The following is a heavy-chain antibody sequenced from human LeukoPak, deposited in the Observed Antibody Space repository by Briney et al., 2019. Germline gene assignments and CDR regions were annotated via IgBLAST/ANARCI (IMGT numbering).Heavy chain of an antibody. Sequence: SESLSLTCTVSGGSLTSFYWSWIRQPPGKGLEWMGYIYYSGSTKYNPSLKNRVTISVDTSKNQFSLKLSSVTAADTGVYYCASSSVLQYFDWLPMPFGYWGQGTLVTVSS. CDR2: IYYSGST. CDR3: ASSSVLQYFDWLPMPFGY. D-gene: IGHD3-9*01. V-gene: IGHV4-59*01. CDR1: GGSLTSFY. J-gene: IGHJ4*02.